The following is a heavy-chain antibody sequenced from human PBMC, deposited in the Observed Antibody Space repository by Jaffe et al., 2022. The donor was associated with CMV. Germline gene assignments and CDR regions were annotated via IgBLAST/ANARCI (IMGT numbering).Heavy chain of an antibody. D-gene: IGHD6-6*01. Sequence: EVQLLESGGGLVQPGGSLRLSCAASGFTFSGSAMSWVRQAPGKGLEWVSGISASGGSTYSADSVKGRFTISRDNSKNTLNLQMNSLRAEDTAVYYCARTPLYASSSLGARPKYYFDSWGQGTPVTVSS. V-gene: IGHV3-23*01. CDR2: ISASGGST. CDR1: GFTFSGSA. J-gene: IGHJ4*02. CDR3: ARTPLYASSSLGARPKYYFDS.